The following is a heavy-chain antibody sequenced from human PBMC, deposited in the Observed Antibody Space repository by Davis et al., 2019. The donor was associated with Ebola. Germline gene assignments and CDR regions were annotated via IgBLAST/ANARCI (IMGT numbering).Heavy chain of an antibody. J-gene: IGHJ6*02. D-gene: IGHD4-11*01. CDR3: ARAPVTIYYYYGMDV. CDR2: INHSGST. Sequence: MPSETLSLTCAVYDGSFSGYYWSWIRQPPGKGLEWIGEINHSGSTNYNPSLKSRVTISVDTSKNQFSLKLSSVTAADTAVYYCARAPVTIYYYYGMDVWGQGTTVTVSS. V-gene: IGHV4-34*01. CDR1: DGSFSGYY.